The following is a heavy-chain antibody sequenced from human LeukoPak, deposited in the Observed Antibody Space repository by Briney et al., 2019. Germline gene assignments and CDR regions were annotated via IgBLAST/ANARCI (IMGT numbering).Heavy chain of an antibody. CDR2: IYSGGST. CDR3: ARDLGITMIVVVFDY. D-gene: IGHD3-22*01. J-gene: IGHJ4*02. V-gene: IGHV3-66*02. CDR1: EFSVGSNY. Sequence: GGSLRLSCAASEFSVGSNYMTWVRQAPGKGLEWVSLIYSGGSTYYADSVKGRFTISRDNSKNTLFLQMNSLRAEDTAVYYCARDLGITMIVVVFDYWGQGTLVTVSS.